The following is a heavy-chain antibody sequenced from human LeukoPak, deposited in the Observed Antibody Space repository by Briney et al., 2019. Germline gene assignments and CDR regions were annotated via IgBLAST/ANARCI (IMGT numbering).Heavy chain of an antibody. CDR2: ISGSGGST. D-gene: IGHD3-10*01. V-gene: IGHV3-23*01. CDR1: GFTFSSYA. CDR3: AKDATPLLLWFGESVFGYFDY. J-gene: IGHJ4*02. Sequence: GGSLRLSCAAPGFTFSSYAMSWVRQAPGKGLEWVSAISGSGGSTYYADSVKGRFTISRDNSKNTLYLQMNSLRAEDTAVYYCAKDATPLLLWFGESVFGYFDYWGQGTLVTVSS.